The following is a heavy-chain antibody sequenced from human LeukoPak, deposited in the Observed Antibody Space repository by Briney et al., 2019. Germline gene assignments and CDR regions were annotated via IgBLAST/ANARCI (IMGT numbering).Heavy chain of an antibody. CDR2: IHHSGGT. D-gene: IGHD3-10*01. CDR3: ARATASGSGRAYDR. J-gene: IGHJ5*02. Sequence: SETLSLTCAIYGESMIGHYWTWIRQPPGKRLEWIGEIHHSGGTNSNPSLKNRVTMSIDMSKNQFSLKLNSVTAADTAVYFCARATASGSGRAYDRWAQGNLVPVSS. V-gene: IGHV4-34*01. CDR1: GESMIGHY.